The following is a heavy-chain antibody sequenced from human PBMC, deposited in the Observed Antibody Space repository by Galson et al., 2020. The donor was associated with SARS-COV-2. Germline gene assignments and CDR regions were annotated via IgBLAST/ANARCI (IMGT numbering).Heavy chain of an antibody. CDR3: AHILCGYCDAANCYFAL. CDR2: IYWDDDK. J-gene: IGHJ2*01. D-gene: IGHD2-21*02. V-gene: IGHV2-5*02. Sequence: SGPTLVKPTQTLTLTCTFSGFSLSTSGVGVGWIRQPPGKALEWLALIYWDDDKRYSPSLKSRLTITKDTSKNQVVLTMTNMDPVDTATYYCAHILCGYCDAANCYFALWGRGTLVTVAS. CDR1: GFSLSTSGVG.